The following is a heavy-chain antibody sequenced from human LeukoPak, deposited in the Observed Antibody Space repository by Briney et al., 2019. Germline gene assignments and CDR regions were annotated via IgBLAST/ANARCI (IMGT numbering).Heavy chain of an antibody. Sequence: PSETLSLTCTVSGGSISSSSYYWGWIRQPPGKGLEWIGSIYYSGSTYYNPSLKSRVTMSVDTSRNQFSLRLSFVTAADTAVYYCARQYDSYFYYYLDLWGTGTTVTVSS. J-gene: IGHJ6*03. CDR3: ARQYDSYFYYYLDL. V-gene: IGHV4-39*01. CDR1: GGSISSSSYY. CDR2: IYYSGST.